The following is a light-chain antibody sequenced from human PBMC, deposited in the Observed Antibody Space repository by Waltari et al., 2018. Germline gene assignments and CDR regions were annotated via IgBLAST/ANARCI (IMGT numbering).Light chain of an antibody. V-gene: IGLV1-47*01. CDR1: SSTLGRYY. Sequence: QSVVTQPPSASGTPGQRVTISCSGSSSTLGRYYVSWYQHLPGPAPKLLIYRDTQRPSGVPDRFSGSKSGTSASLAISGLRSEDEADYYCAVWDDSLSGPVFGGGTKLTVL. CDR2: RDT. CDR3: AVWDDSLSGPV. J-gene: IGLJ2*01.